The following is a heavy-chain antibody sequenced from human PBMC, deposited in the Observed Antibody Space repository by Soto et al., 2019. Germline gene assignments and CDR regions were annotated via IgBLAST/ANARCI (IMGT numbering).Heavy chain of an antibody. D-gene: IGHD6-13*01. Sequence: QVQLVQSGAEVKKPGSSVKVSCKASGGTLNKHAITWVRRAPGQGLEWLGGIIPMFGIPNYPQKFQGRVTITADDYTNTSHMELHSLTSDDTAVYYCARGGTSGWLKGAYDVWGQGTMFTVSS. J-gene: IGHJ3*01. V-gene: IGHV1-69*01. CDR3: ARGGTSGWLKGAYDV. CDR2: IIPMFGIP. CDR1: GGTLNKHA.